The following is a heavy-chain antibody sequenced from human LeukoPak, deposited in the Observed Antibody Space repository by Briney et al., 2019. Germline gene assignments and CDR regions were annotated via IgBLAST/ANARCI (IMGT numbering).Heavy chain of an antibody. CDR2: IKEDGSLK. J-gene: IGHJ3*01. Sequence: GGSLRLSCAASGFGFSNFWMSWVRQAPGKGPEWVANIKEDGSLKNYVDSVEGRFTVSRDNAKNSLYLQMNSLRAEDTAVYYCARDRGGTTVDAFVWGQGTMVTVSS. CDR1: GFGFSNFW. V-gene: IGHV3-7*01. D-gene: IGHD4-17*01. CDR3: ARDRGGTTVDAFV.